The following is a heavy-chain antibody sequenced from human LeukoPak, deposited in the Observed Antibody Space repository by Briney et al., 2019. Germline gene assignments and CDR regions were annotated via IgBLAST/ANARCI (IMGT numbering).Heavy chain of an antibody. CDR1: GGPISSSSYL. Sequence: SETLSLTCTVSGGPISSSSYLWGWIRQPPGKGLDWIGSIYYSGNTYYNPSLKGRVTMSVDTSKNQFSLKLRSVTAADTTVYYCARGRREYCTSTSCYYYFDYWGQGTLVTVSS. J-gene: IGHJ4*02. V-gene: IGHV4-39*01. CDR3: ARGRREYCTSTSCYYYFDY. D-gene: IGHD2-2*01. CDR2: IYYSGNT.